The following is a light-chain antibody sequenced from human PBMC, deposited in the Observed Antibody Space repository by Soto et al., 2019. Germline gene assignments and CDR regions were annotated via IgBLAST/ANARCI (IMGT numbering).Light chain of an antibody. J-gene: IGLJ1*01. CDR3: SSYRSSSTPLI. CDR1: SSDVGGYNY. CDR2: EVS. Sequence: QSALTQPASVFGSPGQSITISCTGTSSDVGGYNYVSWYQQHPGKAPKLMIYEVSNRPSGVSNRFSGSKSGNTASLTISGLQAEDEADYYCSSYRSSSTPLIFGTGTKVTVL. V-gene: IGLV2-14*01.